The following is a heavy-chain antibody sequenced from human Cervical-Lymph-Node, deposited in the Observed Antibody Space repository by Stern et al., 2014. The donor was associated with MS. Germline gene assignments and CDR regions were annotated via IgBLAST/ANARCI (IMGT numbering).Heavy chain of an antibody. CDR3: ARISLGSGIDY. V-gene: IGHV1-2*02. CDR2: INPNSGAT. CDR1: ENTFTGYY. J-gene: IGHJ4*02. Sequence: VQLVESGAEVKQPGASMKVTCKASENTFTGYYIHWVRQAPGKGLEWMVGINPNSGATNYAQSFQDRVSLTSDTSNTLAYMELDRLTSDDTAVYYCARISLGSGIDYWGQGSLVTVSS. D-gene: IGHD1-26*01.